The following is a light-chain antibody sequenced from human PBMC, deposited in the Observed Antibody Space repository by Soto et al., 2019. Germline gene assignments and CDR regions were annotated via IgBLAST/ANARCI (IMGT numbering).Light chain of an antibody. CDR1: QSVSSSY. J-gene: IGKJ5*01. Sequence: EIVLTQSPGTLSLSPWERATLSCRASQSVSSSYLAWYQQKPGQAPRLLIYRTSNRATGIPDRFSGSGSGTDFTLTISSLEPEDSAVYYCQQRHMWPITFGQGTRLEIK. V-gene: IGKV3D-20*02. CDR2: RTS. CDR3: QQRHMWPIT.